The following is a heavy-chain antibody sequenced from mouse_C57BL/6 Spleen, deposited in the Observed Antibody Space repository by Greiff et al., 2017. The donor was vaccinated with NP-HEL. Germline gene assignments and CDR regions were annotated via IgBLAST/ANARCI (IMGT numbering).Heavy chain of an antibody. CDR3: TRDSTVVATGDWYFDV. V-gene: IGHV5-9-1*02. CDR2: ISSGGDYI. CDR1: GFTFSSYA. J-gene: IGHJ1*03. Sequence: DVKLVESGAGLVKPGGSLKLSCAASGFTFSSYAMSWVRQTPEKRLEWVAYISSGGDYIYYADTVKGRFTISRDNARNTLYLQMSSLKSEDTAMYYCTRDSTVVATGDWYFDVWGTGTTVTVSS. D-gene: IGHD1-1*01.